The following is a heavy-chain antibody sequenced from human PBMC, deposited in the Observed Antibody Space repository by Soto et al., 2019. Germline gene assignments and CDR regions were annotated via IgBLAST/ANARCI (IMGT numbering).Heavy chain of an antibody. Sequence: VGSLRLSCAASGFTFSSYSMNWVRQAPGKGLEWVSSISSSSSYIYYADSVKGRFTISRDNAKNSLYLQMNSLRAEDTAVYYCAREVFRGYSYGYGDYYGMDVWGQGTTVTVSS. V-gene: IGHV3-21*01. CDR3: AREVFRGYSYGYGDYYGMDV. J-gene: IGHJ6*02. CDR2: ISSSSSYI. CDR1: GFTFSSYS. D-gene: IGHD5-18*01.